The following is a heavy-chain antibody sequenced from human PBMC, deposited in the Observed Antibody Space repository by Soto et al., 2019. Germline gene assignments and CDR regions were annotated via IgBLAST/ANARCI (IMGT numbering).Heavy chain of an antibody. CDR2: ISGSGANT. CDR1: GFTFSSFA. CDR3: AKVEYTYGSYYYYGMDV. Sequence: GGSLRLSCAASGFTFSSFAMSWVRQAPGTGLEWVSTISGSGANTYYADSDKGRFTISRDNSKNTLHLQMNSLRAEDTAVYYCAKVEYTYGSYYYYGMDVWGQGTTVTVSS. V-gene: IGHV3-23*01. J-gene: IGHJ6*02. D-gene: IGHD5-18*01.